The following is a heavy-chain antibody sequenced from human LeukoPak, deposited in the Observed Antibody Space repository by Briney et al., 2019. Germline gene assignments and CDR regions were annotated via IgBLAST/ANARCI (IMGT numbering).Heavy chain of an antibody. CDR2: IYFGGTT. CDR3: ARRTAKWNHRSPEFDP. J-gene: IGHJ5*01. V-gene: IGHV4-59*08. CDR1: GASISGYY. D-gene: IGHD1-14*01. Sequence: SETLSLTCTVSGASISGYYWSWIRQPPGTRLEWIGDIYFGGTTYYKTSLKNRVAISLHTSTNQFSLNLTSVTAADTAEYFCARRTAKWNHRSPEFDPWGQGTLVIVSS.